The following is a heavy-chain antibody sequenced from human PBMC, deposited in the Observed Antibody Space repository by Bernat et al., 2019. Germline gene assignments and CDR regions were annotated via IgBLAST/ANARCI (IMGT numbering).Heavy chain of an antibody. CDR3: AKVVVGVTNWFDP. V-gene: IGHV3-66*01. CDR1: GFTVSNNY. Sequence: EVQLVESGGGLVQPGGSLRLSCAAYGFTVSNNYVIWVRQAPGKGLEWVSVIYSGGNTYYADSVKGRFTISRDNSKNTLYLQMNSLRAEDTAVYYCAKVVVGVTNWFDPWGQGTLVTVSS. J-gene: IGHJ5*02. D-gene: IGHD2-15*01. CDR2: IYSGGNT.